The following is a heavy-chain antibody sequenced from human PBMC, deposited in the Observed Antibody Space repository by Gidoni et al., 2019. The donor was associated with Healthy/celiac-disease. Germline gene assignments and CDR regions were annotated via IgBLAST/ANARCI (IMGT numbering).Heavy chain of an antibody. CDR1: GGSISSGGYS. V-gene: IGHV4-30-2*01. CDR2: IYHSGST. D-gene: IGHD3-22*01. Sequence: QLQLQESGSGLVKPSQTLSLTCTVSGGSISSGGYSWSWIRQPPGKGLEWIGYIYHSGSTYYNPSLKSRVTISVDRSKNQFSLKLSSVTAADTAVYYCAGAYYYDSSGYYYVEYFQHWGQGTLVTVSS. J-gene: IGHJ1*01. CDR3: AGAYYYDSSGYYYVEYFQH.